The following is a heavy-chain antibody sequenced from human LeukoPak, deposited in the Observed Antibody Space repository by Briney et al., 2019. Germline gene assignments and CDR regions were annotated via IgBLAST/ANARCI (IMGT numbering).Heavy chain of an antibody. CDR1: GGSISSSNW. CDR3: ARDPRSYYDYVWGSGLFDY. CDR2: IYHSGST. J-gene: IGHJ4*02. V-gene: IGHV4-4*02. D-gene: IGHD3-16*01. Sequence: PSGTLSLTCAVSGGSISSSNWWCWVRQPPGKGLEWIGEIYHSGSTNYNPSLKSRVTISVDKSKNQFSLKLSSVTAADTAVYYCARDPRSYYDYVWGSGLFDYWGQGTLVTVSS.